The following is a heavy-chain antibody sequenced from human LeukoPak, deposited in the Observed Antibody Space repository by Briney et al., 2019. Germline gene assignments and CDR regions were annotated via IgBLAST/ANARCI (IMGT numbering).Heavy chain of an antibody. CDR2: ISSSSSYI. D-gene: IGHD3-10*01. V-gene: IGHV3-21*01. CDR3: ARVGPLITMVRPRGHYFDY. CDR1: GFTFSSYS. Sequence: GGSLRLSCAASGFTFSSYSMNWVRQAPGKGLEWVSSISSSSSYIYYADSVKGRFTISRDNAKNSLYLQMNSLRAEDTAVYYCARVGPLITMVRPRGHYFDYWGQGTLVTVSS. J-gene: IGHJ4*02.